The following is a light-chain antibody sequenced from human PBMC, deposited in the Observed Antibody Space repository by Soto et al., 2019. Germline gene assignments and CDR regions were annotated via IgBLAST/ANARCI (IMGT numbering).Light chain of an antibody. Sequence: DIQMTQSPSILSASVGDRFTMTFRASQSISSWLAWYQQKPGKAPNLLIHKASHLESGVPSRFSGSGSGTEFTLTISSLQPGDFATYYCQHYNTYPWTFGQGTKVDI. V-gene: IGKV1-5*03. CDR1: QSISSW. CDR2: KAS. CDR3: QHYNTYPWT. J-gene: IGKJ1*01.